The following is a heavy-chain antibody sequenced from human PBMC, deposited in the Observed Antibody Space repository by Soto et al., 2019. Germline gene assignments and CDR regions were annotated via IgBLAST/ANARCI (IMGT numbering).Heavy chain of an antibody. CDR2: ISSSSSTI. D-gene: IGHD2-2*01. CDR1: GFTFSSYS. V-gene: IGHV3-48*02. CDR3: TRGAQGYCTSISCFPFYH. J-gene: IGHJ4*02. Sequence: GGSLRLSCAASGFTFSSYSMNWVRQAPGKGLEWVSYISSSSSTIYYADSVKGRFTISRDNAKNSLYLQMNSLRDEDTAVYYCTRGAQGYCTSISCFPFYHCGQGT.